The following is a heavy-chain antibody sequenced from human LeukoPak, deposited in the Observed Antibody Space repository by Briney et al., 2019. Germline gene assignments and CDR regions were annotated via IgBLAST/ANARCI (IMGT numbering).Heavy chain of an antibody. CDR1: GFTFSSYA. J-gene: IGHJ6*02. Sequence: GGSLRLSCAASGFTFSSYAMQWVRQAPGKGLEWVSGISVSGDNTWYADSVKGRFTISRDKSRNTLHLQMNSLRAGDTAVYYCAKYVSAKGPPYALDVWGQGTTVTVSS. D-gene: IGHD2/OR15-2a*01. CDR3: AKYVSAKGPPYALDV. V-gene: IGHV3-23*01. CDR2: ISVSGDNT.